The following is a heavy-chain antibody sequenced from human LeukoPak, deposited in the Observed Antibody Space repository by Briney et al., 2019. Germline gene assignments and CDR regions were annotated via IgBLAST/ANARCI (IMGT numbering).Heavy chain of an antibody. CDR3: VRANGYCSGGSCPGY. CDR2: ISSSGSTI. D-gene: IGHD2-15*01. Sequence: GGSLRLSCAASGFTFSNAWMSWVRQAPGKGLEWVSYISSSGSTIYYADSVKGRFTISRDNAKNSLYLQMNSLRAEDTAVYYCVRANGYCSGGSCPGYWGQGTLVTVSS. J-gene: IGHJ4*02. CDR1: GFTFSNAW. V-gene: IGHV3-11*04.